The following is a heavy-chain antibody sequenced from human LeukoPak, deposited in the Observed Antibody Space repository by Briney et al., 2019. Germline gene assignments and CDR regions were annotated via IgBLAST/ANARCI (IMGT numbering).Heavy chain of an antibody. J-gene: IGHJ4*02. Sequence: GGSLRLSCAASGFSFSTYGMHWVRQAPGKGLEWVAMIWYDASGQHYADSVKGRFTISRDTSKNTLYLQMNRLRAEDTAVYFCARDSLYDDNGYYHYFDYWGRGTLVTVSS. D-gene: IGHD3-22*01. CDR2: IWYDASGQ. CDR3: ARDSLYDDNGYYHYFDY. CDR1: GFSFSTYG. V-gene: IGHV3-33*01.